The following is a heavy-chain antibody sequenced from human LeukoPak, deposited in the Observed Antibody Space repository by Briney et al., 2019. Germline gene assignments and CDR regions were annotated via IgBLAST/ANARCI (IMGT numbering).Heavy chain of an antibody. CDR3: ARETWQQWLLMEFDY. D-gene: IGHD5-18*01. CDR2: IFHGVTT. V-gene: IGHV4-38-2*02. CDR1: GSSINTPYY. Sequence: SETLSLTCTVSGSSINTPYYWAWIRQPPGGGLEWIGNIFHGVTTFYNPSLMNRVAISVDTSKNQFSLKLTSVTAADTAVYYCARETWQQWLLMEFDYWGQGTLVTVSS. J-gene: IGHJ4*02.